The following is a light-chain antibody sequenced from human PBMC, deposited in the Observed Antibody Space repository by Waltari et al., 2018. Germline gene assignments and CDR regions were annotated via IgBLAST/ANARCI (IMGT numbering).Light chain of an antibody. J-gene: IGKJ3*01. Sequence: DIVMTQSPECLGVSLGERATINCKSSQDVTNSLSWYKQQPGQPPELLIYRASTRESGVPDRFSGSGFGTDFTLTIRSLQAEDVAVYYCLQHYTTPFTFGPGTRVDI. CDR3: LQHYTTPFT. CDR1: QDVTNS. CDR2: RAS. V-gene: IGKV4-1*01.